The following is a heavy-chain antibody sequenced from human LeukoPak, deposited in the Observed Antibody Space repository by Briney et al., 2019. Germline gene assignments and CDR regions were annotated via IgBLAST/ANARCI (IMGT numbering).Heavy chain of an antibody. CDR1: GGSFSGYY. CDR2: INHSGST. V-gene: IGHV4-34*01. CDR3: ARDSGGPDGVDY. D-gene: IGHD2-15*01. J-gene: IGHJ4*02. Sequence: PSETLSLTCAVYGGSFSGYYWSWIRQPPGKGLEWIGEINHSGSTYYNPSLKSRVTISVDTSKNQFSLKLSSVTAADTAVYYCARDSGGPDGVDYWGQGTLVTVSS.